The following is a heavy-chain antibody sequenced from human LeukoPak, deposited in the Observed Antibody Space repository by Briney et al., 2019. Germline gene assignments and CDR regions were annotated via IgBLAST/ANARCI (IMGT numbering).Heavy chain of an antibody. J-gene: IGHJ4*02. CDR3: VGQWLPSKVSYYFDF. Sequence: GGSLRLSCAASGFTFSSYAMHWVRQAPGKGLEWVAVISYDGSNKYYADSVKGRFTISRDNSKNTLYLQMNSLRAEDTAVYYCVGQWLPSKVSYYFDFWGQGTLVTVSS. V-gene: IGHV3-30*03. CDR1: GFTFSSYA. CDR2: ISYDGSNK. D-gene: IGHD6-19*01.